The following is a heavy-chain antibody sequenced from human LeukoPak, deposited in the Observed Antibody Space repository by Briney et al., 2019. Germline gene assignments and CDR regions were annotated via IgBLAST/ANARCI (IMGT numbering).Heavy chain of an antibody. CDR2: IYGRAST. Sequence: SETLSLTCAVSGYSLGKNYYWGWMRQSPGKAREEIGRIYGRASTSYNASLMNRVTMSVDTSKNHFSLQLTSVTAADTAVYYCARYDSRGSASTKFDYWGPGIQVTVSS. D-gene: IGHD3-3*01. CDR3: ARYDSRGSASTKFDY. V-gene: IGHV4-38-2*01. CDR1: GYSLGKNYY. J-gene: IGHJ4*02.